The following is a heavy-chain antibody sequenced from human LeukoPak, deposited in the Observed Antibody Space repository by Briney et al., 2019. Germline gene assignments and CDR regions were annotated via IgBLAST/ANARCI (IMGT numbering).Heavy chain of an antibody. J-gene: IGHJ3*02. CDR3: ARNILFAFDI. CDR1: GLTVSSSY. D-gene: IGHD2/OR15-2a*01. V-gene: IGHV3-53*01. Sequence: PGGSLRLSCAASGLTVSSSYMSWVRPAPGKGLEWVSIIYNDGSTCYADSMKGRFTISRDNSKNTLYLQVNSLRAEDTAMYYCARNILFAFDIWGQGTMVTVSS. CDR2: IYNDGST.